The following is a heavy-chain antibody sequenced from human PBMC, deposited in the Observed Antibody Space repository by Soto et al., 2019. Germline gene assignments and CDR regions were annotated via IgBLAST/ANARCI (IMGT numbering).Heavy chain of an antibody. V-gene: IGHV3-30*14. J-gene: IGHJ3*02. CDR2: ISYDGNSE. CDR3: ARDGYSGRSDGFDI. CDR1: GFTFGAYT. D-gene: IGHD5-12*01. Sequence: QMYLVESGGGVVQPGRSLRLSCAASGFTFGAYTMHWVRQAPGKGLEWVAAISYDGNSERYTDPVKGRFTVSRDNPSDTLYLQMSSLRVEDTAVYYCARDGYSGRSDGFDIWGQGTMVTVSS.